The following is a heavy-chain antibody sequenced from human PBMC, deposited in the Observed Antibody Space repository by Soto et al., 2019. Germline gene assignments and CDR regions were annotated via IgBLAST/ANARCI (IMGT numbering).Heavy chain of an antibody. CDR1: GYTFTSYG. CDR3: ARTGSSPDWFDP. Sequence: QVQLVQSGAEVKKPGASVQVSCKASGYTFTSYGISWGRQAPGQGLGWMGWISAYNGNTNYAQKLKCRVTMTTDTSTSTAYMELRSLRSDDTAVDYCARTGSSPDWFDPWGQGTLVPVFS. D-gene: IGHD6-6*01. CDR2: ISAYNGNT. J-gene: IGHJ5*02. V-gene: IGHV1-18*01.